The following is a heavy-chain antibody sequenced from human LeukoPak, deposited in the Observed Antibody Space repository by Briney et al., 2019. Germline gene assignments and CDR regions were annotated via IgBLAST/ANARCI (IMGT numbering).Heavy chain of an antibody. J-gene: IGHJ6*02. D-gene: IGHD6-19*01. V-gene: IGHV1-58*02. CDR1: RFTFTSSA. CDR3: AAEKADYYGMDV. CDR2: IVVGSGNT. Sequence: VASVKVSCKASRFTFTSSAMQWVRQARGQRLEWIGWIVVGSGNTNYAQKFQERVTITRDMSTSTAYMELSSLRSEDTAVYYCAAEKADYYGMDVWGQGTTVTVSS.